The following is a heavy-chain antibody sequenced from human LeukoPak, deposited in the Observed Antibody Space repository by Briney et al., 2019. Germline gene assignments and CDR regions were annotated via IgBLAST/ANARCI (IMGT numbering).Heavy chain of an antibody. CDR1: GGSISSYY. V-gene: IGHV4-59*01. CDR2: IYYSGST. Sequence: PSETLSLSCTASGGSISSYYWSWIRQPPGKGLEWVGVIYYSGSTKYYPSRKSRVTISVDTPKNQFSLKLSSVTAADTAVYYCARDGSTSFRVMDVWGQGTTVTVSS. J-gene: IGHJ6*02. D-gene: IGHD2-2*01. CDR3: ARDGSTSFRVMDV.